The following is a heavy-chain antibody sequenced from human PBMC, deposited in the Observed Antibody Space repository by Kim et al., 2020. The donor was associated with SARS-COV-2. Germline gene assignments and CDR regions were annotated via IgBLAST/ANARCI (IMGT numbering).Heavy chain of an antibody. V-gene: IGHV1-46*01. D-gene: IGHD2-8*02. Sequence: ASVKVSCKASGYTFTSYYMHWVRQAPGQGLEWMGMIYLSADRTKYAQNFQGRVTMTRDTSTSTVYMELSSLRSEDTAMYYCAREATGATDGFEYWGQGTLVTVSS. CDR2: IYLSADRT. CDR3: AREATGATDGFEY. CDR1: GYTFTSYY. J-gene: IGHJ4*02.